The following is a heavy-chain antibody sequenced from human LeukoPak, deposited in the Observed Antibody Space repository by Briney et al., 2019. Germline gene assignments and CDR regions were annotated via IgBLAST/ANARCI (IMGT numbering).Heavy chain of an antibody. D-gene: IGHD3-10*01. V-gene: IGHV3-30*03. CDR2: ISYDGSNK. J-gene: IGHJ6*03. CDR3: ARDRITMVRGVIIMYYYYYYMDV. CDR1: GFTFSSYG. Sequence: GGSLRLSCAASGFTFSSYGMHWVRQAPGKGLEWVAVISYDGSNKYYADSVKGRFTISRDNSKNSLYLQMNSLRAEDTAVYYCARDRITMVRGVIIMYYYYYYMDVWGKGTTVTVSS.